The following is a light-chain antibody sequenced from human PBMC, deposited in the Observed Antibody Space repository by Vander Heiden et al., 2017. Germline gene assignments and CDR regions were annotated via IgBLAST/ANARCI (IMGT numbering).Light chain of an antibody. J-gene: IGLJ3*02. V-gene: IGLV1-44*01. CDR1: RSNIGRNT. CDR2: SYT. Sequence: QSVLPQPPPASGTPAQRVTISCSGSRSNIGRNTVNWYQQLPGTAPKLLIYSYTERPSGVPDRFSGSKSDTSASLAISGLQSEDEADYYCATWDDSLKGVVFGGGTKLTVL. CDR3: ATWDDSLKGVV.